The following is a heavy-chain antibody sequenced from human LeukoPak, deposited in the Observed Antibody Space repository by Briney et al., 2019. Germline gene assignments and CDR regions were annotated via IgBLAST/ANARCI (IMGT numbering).Heavy chain of an antibody. CDR2: IYYSGST. Sequence: SETLSLTCTVSGGSISSYYWSWIRQPPGKGLEWIGYIYYSGSTNYNPSLKSRVTISVDTSKNQFSLKLSSVTAADTAVYYCARETYYFGSGSSRDKYYFDYWGQGTLVTVSS. J-gene: IGHJ4*02. V-gene: IGHV4-59*01. D-gene: IGHD3-10*01. CDR1: GGSISSYY. CDR3: ARETYYFGSGSSRDKYYFDY.